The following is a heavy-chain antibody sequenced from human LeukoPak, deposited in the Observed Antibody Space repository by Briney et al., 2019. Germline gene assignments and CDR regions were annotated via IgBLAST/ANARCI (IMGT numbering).Heavy chain of an antibody. J-gene: IGHJ4*02. CDR3: ARDLRGTVAYFDY. Sequence: GASVKVSCKASGYTFTSYGISWVRQAPGQELEWMGWISAYNGDTNYAQKFQGRVTMTTDTSTSTAYMELRSLRSDDTAVYYCARDLRGTVAYFDYWGQGTLVTVSS. CDR1: GYTFTSYG. CDR2: ISAYNGDT. D-gene: IGHD4-23*01. V-gene: IGHV1-18*01.